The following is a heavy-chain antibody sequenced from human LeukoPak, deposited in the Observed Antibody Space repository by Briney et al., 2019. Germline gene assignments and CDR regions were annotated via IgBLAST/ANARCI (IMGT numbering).Heavy chain of an antibody. CDR3: ARGHYSSSSYYFDY. V-gene: IGHV3-66*02. J-gene: IGHJ4*02. D-gene: IGHD6-6*01. CDR2: IYSGGST. Sequence: GGSLRLSCAASGFTVSSNYMSSVRPRPGKGVEWVSVIYSGGSTYYADSVKGRFTISRGNSKNTLYLQMNSLRAEDTAVYYCARGHYSSSSYYFDYWGQGTLVTVSS. CDR1: GFTVSSNY.